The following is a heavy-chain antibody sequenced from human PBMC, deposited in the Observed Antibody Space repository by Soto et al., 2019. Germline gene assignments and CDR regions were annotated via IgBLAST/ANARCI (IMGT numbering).Heavy chain of an antibody. Sequence: PSETLSLTCAVYGGSVNGYYCNWIRQPPGKGLEWIGEINHTGGTHYNPSLKSRVTMSVDTSKNQYSLRLSSVTAADTAIYYCATRITVFGLLIPPFDPWGQGTQVTVS. CDR3: ATRITVFGLLIPPFDP. CDR2: INHTGGT. CDR1: GGSVNGYY. D-gene: IGHD3-3*01. V-gene: IGHV4-34*01. J-gene: IGHJ5*02.